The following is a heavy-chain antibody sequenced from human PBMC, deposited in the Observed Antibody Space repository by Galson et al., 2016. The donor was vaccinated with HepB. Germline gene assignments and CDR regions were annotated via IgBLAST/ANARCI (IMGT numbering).Heavy chain of an antibody. V-gene: IGHV3-21*06. Sequence: SLRLSCAASGFTFSIYSVNWVRQAPGKGLEWVSSISSTSGSIYYADSVRGRFTISRDNAKNSLFLQMSSLRAEDTAVYYCARARGPWVGATVDYWGQGTLVTVSS. CDR3: ARARGPWVGATVDY. CDR1: GFTFSIYS. CDR2: ISSTSGSI. D-gene: IGHD1-26*01. J-gene: IGHJ4*02.